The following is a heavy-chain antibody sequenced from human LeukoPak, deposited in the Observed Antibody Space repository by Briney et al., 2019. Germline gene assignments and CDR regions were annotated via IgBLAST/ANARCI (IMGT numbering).Heavy chain of an antibody. V-gene: IGHV1-69*02. CDR3: ARNYYDSSGYYYFDY. Sequence: GSSVKVSCKASGGTFSSYTISWVRQAPGQGLEWMGRIIPILGIANCAQKFQGRVTITADKSTSTAYMELSSLRSEDTAVYYCARNYYDSSGYYYFDYWGQGTLVTVSS. J-gene: IGHJ4*02. CDR2: IIPILGIA. CDR1: GGTFSSYT. D-gene: IGHD3-22*01.